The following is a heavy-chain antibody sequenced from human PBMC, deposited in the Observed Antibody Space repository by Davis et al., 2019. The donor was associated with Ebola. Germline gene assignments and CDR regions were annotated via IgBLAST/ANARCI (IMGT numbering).Heavy chain of an antibody. CDR1: GYTFTSYA. D-gene: IGHD6-13*01. V-gene: IGHV1-3*01. Sequence: ASVKVSCKASGYTFTSYAMHWVRQAPGQRLEWMGWINAGYSQKFQGRVTMTRNTSISTAYMELSSLRSEDTAVYYCARHIAAAGKFDYWGQGTLVTVSS. J-gene: IGHJ4*02. CDR2: INAG. CDR3: ARHIAAAGKFDY.